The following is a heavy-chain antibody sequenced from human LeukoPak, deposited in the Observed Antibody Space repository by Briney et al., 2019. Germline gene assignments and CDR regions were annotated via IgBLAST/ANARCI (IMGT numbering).Heavy chain of an antibody. D-gene: IGHD6-13*01. Sequence: SETLSLTCTVSGGSISSSSYYWGWIRHPPGKGLEWIGSIYYSGSTYYNPSLKSRVTISVDTSKNQFSLKLSSVTAADTAVYYCARIYSSSWYVQDAFDIWGQGTMVTVSS. V-gene: IGHV4-39*01. CDR2: IYYSGST. CDR3: ARIYSSSWYVQDAFDI. J-gene: IGHJ3*02. CDR1: GGSISSSSYY.